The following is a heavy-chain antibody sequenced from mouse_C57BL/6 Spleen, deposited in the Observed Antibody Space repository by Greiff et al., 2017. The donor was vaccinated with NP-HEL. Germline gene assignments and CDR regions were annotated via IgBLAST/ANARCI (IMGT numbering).Heavy chain of an antibody. J-gene: IGHJ2*01. Sequence: VQLQQSGPELVKPGASVKISCKASGYTFTDYYMNWVKQSHGKSLEWIGDINPNNGGTSYNQKFKGKATLTVDKSSSTAYMELRSLTSEDSAVYYCASVALYYGSSYGYFDYWGQGTTLTVSS. CDR1: GYTFTDYY. V-gene: IGHV1-26*01. CDR2: INPNNGGT. CDR3: ASVALYYGSSYGYFDY. D-gene: IGHD1-1*01.